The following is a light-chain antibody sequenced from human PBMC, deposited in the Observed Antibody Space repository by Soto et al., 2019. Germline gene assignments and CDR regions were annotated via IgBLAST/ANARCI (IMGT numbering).Light chain of an antibody. Sequence: EVVLTQSPGTLSLSPGERATLSCRVSQSVSSTVLTWYQQTPGQAPRLLIYCASSRATGIPDRFSASGSGTDFTLSINRLEPEDFAVYYCQLLETFGQGTKVDIK. V-gene: IGKV3-20*01. CDR1: QSVSSTV. CDR3: QLLET. J-gene: IGKJ1*01. CDR2: CAS.